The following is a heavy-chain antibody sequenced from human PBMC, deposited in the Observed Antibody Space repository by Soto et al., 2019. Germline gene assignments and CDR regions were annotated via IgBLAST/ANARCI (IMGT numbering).Heavy chain of an antibody. V-gene: IGHV1-2*02. CDR3: ARKERWTGNFDY. J-gene: IGHJ4*02. CDR1: GYTFTGYY. Sequence: ASVKVSCKASGYTFTGYYMHWVRQAPGQGLEWMGWINPNSGGTNYAQKFQGRVTMTRDTSISTAYMELSRLRSGDTAVYYCARKERWTGNFDYWGQGTLVTVSS. CDR2: INPNSGGT.